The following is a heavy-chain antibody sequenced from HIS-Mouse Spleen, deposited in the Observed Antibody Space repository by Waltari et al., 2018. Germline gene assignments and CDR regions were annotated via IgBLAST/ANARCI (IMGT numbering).Heavy chain of an antibody. CDR2: IYYSGST. D-gene: IGHD6-13*01. CDR1: GGSISSSSYY. Sequence: QLQLQESGPGLVKPSETLSLTCPVPGGSISSSSYYWGWIRPPPGKGLEWIGSIYYSGSTYYNPSLKSRVTISVDTSKNQFSLKLSSVTAADTAVYYCAREIPYSSSWYDWYFDLWGRGTLVTVSS. CDR3: AREIPYSSSWYDWYFDL. J-gene: IGHJ2*01. V-gene: IGHV4-39*07.